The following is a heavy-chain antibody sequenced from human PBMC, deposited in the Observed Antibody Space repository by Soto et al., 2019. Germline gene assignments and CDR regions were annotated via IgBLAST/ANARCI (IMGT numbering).Heavy chain of an antibody. V-gene: IGHV1-69*06. CDR3: ARGYFDGYVDY. CDR1: GGTFSSYA. J-gene: IGHJ4*02. D-gene: IGHD3-9*01. Sequence: QVQLVQSGAEVKKPGSSVKVSCKASGGTFSSYAISWVRQAPGQGLEWMGGIIPIFGTANYAQKLQGRVTMTTDTSTSTAHMELRSLRSDDTAVYYCARGYFDGYVDYWGQGTLVTVSS. CDR2: IIPIFGTA.